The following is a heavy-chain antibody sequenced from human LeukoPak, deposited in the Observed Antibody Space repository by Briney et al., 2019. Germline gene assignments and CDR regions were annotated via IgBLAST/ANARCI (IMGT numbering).Heavy chain of an antibody. CDR2: ISYDGSNK. D-gene: IGHD2-8*01. CDR1: GFSFDFSGYA. CDR3: ARGNGHAFDI. Sequence: PGGSLRLSCAASGFSFDFSGYAMSWVRQAPGKGLEWVAVISYDGSNKYYADSVKGRFTISRDNSKNTLYLQMNSLRAEDTAVYYCARGNGHAFDIWGQGTMVTVSS. J-gene: IGHJ3*02. V-gene: IGHV3-30-3*01.